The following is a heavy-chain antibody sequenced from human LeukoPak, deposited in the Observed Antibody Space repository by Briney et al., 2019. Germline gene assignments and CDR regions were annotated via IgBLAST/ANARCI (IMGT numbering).Heavy chain of an antibody. V-gene: IGHV4-34*01. D-gene: IGHD6-13*01. CDR3: ARGVEEQQLALGLDY. J-gene: IGHJ4*02. CDR1: GGSFSGYY. CDR2: INHSGST. Sequence: SETLSLTCAVYGGSFSGYYWSWIRQPPGKGLEWIGEINHSGSTNYNPSLKSRVTISVDTSKNQFSLKLSSVTAADTAVYYCARGVEEQQLALGLDYWGQGTLVTVSS.